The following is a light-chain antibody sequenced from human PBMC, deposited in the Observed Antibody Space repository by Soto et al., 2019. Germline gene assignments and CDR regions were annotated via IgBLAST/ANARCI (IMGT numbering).Light chain of an antibody. CDR1: SSVSTY. CDR3: QQRRSWPWT. Sequence: VLTQSPATLSLSPGERATLSCRASSSVSTYLAWYRQKPGQAPRLLIYDASNRATGIPARFSGSGSGTDFTLTISSLEPEDFAVYYCQQRRSWPWTFGQGTKVEIK. CDR2: DAS. V-gene: IGKV3-11*01. J-gene: IGKJ1*01.